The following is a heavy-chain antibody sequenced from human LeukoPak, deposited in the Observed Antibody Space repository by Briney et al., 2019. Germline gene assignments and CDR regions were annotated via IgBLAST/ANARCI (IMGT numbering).Heavy chain of an antibody. CDR3: AKAGSSGYYFDY. CDR2: IYSGGNT. V-gene: IGHV3-66*01. CDR1: GFTVSSNN. J-gene: IGHJ4*02. D-gene: IGHD3-22*01. Sequence: GGSLRLSCAASGFTVSSNNMNWVRQAPGKGLEWVSVIYSGGNTYYADSVKDRFTISRDNSKNTLFLQMNSLRAEDTAVYYCAKAGSSGYYFDYWGQGTLVTVSS.